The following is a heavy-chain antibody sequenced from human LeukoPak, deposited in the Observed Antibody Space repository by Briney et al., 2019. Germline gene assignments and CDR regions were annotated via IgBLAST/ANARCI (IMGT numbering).Heavy chain of an antibody. D-gene: IGHD6-19*01. J-gene: IGHJ4*02. V-gene: IGHV3-23*01. CDR3: AKDALRSSGWYYFDY. CDR2: ISGSGGST. Sequence: GGSLRLSCEASGFTFNNYAMSWVRRAPGKGLEWVSSISGSGGSTHYADSVKGRFTISRDSSKNTLYLQMNSLRAEDTAVYYCAKDALRSSGWYYFDYWGQGTLVAVSS. CDR1: GFTFNNYA.